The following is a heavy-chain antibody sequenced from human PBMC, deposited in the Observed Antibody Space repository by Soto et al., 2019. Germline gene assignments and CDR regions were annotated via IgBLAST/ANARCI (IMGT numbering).Heavy chain of an antibody. CDR3: ARDLSGWYYFDY. J-gene: IGHJ4*02. Sequence: ASVKVSCKASGYTFTSYGISWVRQAPGQGLEWMGWISAYNGNTNYAQKLQGRVTTTTDTSTSTAYMELGSLRSDDTAVYYCARDLSGWYYFDYWGQGTLVTVSS. D-gene: IGHD6-19*01. V-gene: IGHV1-18*04. CDR2: ISAYNGNT. CDR1: GYTFTSYG.